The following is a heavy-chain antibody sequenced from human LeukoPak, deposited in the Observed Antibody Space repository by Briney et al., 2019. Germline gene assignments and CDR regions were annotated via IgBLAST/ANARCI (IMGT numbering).Heavy chain of an antibody. Sequence: GGSLRLSCAAAGFTFSNYWMHWVRQAPGKGLVWVSRISSDGSSTTYADSVKGRFTISRENAKNTLFLQVNSLRAEDTAVYYCAREFSSGWTHFDSWGQGTLVAVSS. CDR2: ISSDGSST. CDR1: GFTFSNYW. V-gene: IGHV3-74*01. D-gene: IGHD6-19*01. CDR3: AREFSSGWTHFDS. J-gene: IGHJ4*02.